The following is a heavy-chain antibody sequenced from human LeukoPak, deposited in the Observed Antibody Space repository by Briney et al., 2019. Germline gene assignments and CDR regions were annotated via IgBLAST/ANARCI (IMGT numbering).Heavy chain of an antibody. V-gene: IGHV4-31*03. J-gene: IGHJ6*03. CDR2: IYYSGST. CDR1: GGSISSGGYY. CDR3: ARETHYYYYYMDV. Sequence: PSQTLSLTCTVSGGSISSGGYYWSWIPQHPGKGLEWIGYIYYSGSTYYNPSLKSRVTISVDTSKNQFSLKPSSVTAADTAVYYCARETHYYYYYMDVWGKGTTVTVSS.